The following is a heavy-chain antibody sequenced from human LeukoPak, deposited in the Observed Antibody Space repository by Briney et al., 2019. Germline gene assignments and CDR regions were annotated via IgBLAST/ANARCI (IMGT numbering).Heavy chain of an antibody. D-gene: IGHD6-19*01. V-gene: IGHV4-59*08. Sequence: SETLSLTCTVSSGSISSYQWSWIRQPPGKGLEWIGYIYYSGSTNYNPSLKSRVTISVDTSKNQLSLKLSSVTAADTAVYYCARGGVAVAQEEKLAEINFDYWGQGTLVTVSS. CDR2: IYYSGST. J-gene: IGHJ4*02. CDR1: SGSISSYQ. CDR3: ARGGVAVAQEEKLAEINFDY.